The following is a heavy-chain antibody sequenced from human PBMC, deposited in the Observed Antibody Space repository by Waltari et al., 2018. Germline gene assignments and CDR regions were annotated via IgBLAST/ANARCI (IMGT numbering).Heavy chain of an antibody. V-gene: IGHV1-24*01. CDR1: GYTLTELS. CDR3: ASPTSIRIAVAAHDAFDI. J-gene: IGHJ3*02. Sequence: QVQLVQSGAEVKKPGASVKVSCKVSGYTLTELSMHWVRQAPGKGLEWMGGCDPEDGETSYAQKFQGRVTMTEDTSTDTAYMELSSLRSEDTAVYYCASPTSIRIAVAAHDAFDIWGQGTMVTVSS. D-gene: IGHD6-19*01. CDR2: CDPEDGET.